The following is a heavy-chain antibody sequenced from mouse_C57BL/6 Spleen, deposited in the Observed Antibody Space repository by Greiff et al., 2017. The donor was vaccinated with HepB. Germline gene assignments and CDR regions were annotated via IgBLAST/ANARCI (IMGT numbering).Heavy chain of an antibody. CDR3: ARATTVVYFDY. D-gene: IGHD1-1*01. CDR2: IYPRSGNT. V-gene: IGHV1-81*01. J-gene: IGHJ2*01. Sequence: QVQLQQSGAELARPGASVKLSCKASGYTFTSYGISWVKQRTGQGLEWIGEIYPRSGNTYYNKKFKGKATLTADKSSSTAYMELRSLTSEDSAVYFCARATTVVYFDYWGQGTTLTVSS. CDR1: GYTFTSYG.